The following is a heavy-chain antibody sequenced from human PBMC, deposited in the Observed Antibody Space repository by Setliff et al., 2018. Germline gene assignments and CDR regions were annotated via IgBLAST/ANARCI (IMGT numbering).Heavy chain of an antibody. CDR3: ARDGVFYAMDV. CDR2: ISSTSSFT. Sequence: GGSLRLSCVASGFTFSDYYMTWIRQAPGKGLEWVSYISSTSSFTNYADSVKGRFTISRDNAKNSLYLQMNSLRAEDTALYYCARDGVFYAMDVWGRGTTVTVSS. J-gene: IGHJ6*02. CDR1: GFTFSDYY. V-gene: IGHV3-11*06. D-gene: IGHD3-10*01.